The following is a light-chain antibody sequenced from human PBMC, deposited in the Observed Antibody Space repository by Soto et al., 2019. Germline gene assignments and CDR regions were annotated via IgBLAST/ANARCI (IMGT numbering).Light chain of an antibody. Sequence: EIVMTQSPDTLSVSPGERATLSCRASQSVSTNLAWYQQKPGQAPRLLIYGASTRTTGIPARFSGSGSGTEFNLTISSLQAEDFAVYHCQQYNNWPYTVGQGTKLDIK. J-gene: IGKJ2*01. V-gene: IGKV3-15*01. CDR2: GAS. CDR3: QQYNNWPYT. CDR1: QSVSTN.